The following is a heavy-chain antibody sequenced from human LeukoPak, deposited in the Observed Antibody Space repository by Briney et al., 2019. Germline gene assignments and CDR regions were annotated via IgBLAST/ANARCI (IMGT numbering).Heavy chain of an antibody. D-gene: IGHD2-15*01. Sequence: TSETLSLTCTVSGGSISSYYWSWIRQPAGKGLEWIGRIYSSGSTNYNPSLKSRVTMSVDTSKNQFSLKLSSVTAADTAVYYCARDRGYCRGGSCCLDYWGQGTLVTVSS. CDR3: ARDRGYCRGGSCCLDY. CDR1: GGSISSYY. CDR2: IYSSGST. J-gene: IGHJ4*02. V-gene: IGHV4-4*07.